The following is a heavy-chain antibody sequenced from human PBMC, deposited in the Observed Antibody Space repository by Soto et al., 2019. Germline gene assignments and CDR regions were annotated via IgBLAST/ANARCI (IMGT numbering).Heavy chain of an antibody. CDR2: ISSNSAYI. D-gene: IGHD6-13*01. V-gene: IGHV3-21*01. Sequence: GGSLRLSCAASGFTFRSFTMNWVRQAPGKGLEWVSTISSNSAYIYYTDALRGRFTISRDNAKNSLHLQMNSLRAEDTAVYYCTRDASRDSSARGWFDPWGPGTLGTVSS. J-gene: IGHJ5*02. CDR1: GFTFRSFT. CDR3: TRDASRDSSARGWFDP.